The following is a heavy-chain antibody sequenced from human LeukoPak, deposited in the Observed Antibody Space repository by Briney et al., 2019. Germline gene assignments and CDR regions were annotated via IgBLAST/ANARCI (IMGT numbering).Heavy chain of an antibody. CDR1: GASISNFY. J-gene: IGHJ4*02. CDR2: IYYSGST. D-gene: IGHD5-18*01. V-gene: IGHV4-59*05. CDR3: ARIQLWVDY. Sequence: PSETLSLTCTVSGASISNFYWSWIRQPPGKGLEWIGSIYYSGSTYYNPSLKSRVTISVDTSKNQFSLKLSSVTAADTAMYYCARIQLWVDYWGQGTLVTVSS.